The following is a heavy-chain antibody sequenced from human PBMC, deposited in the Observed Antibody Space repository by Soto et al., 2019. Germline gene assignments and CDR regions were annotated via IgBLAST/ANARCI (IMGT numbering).Heavy chain of an antibody. D-gene: IGHD6-6*01. V-gene: IGHV4-39*01. J-gene: IGHJ4*02. CDR3: AIIAARVFDY. CDR2: IYYSGST. CDR1: GGSISSSSYY. Sequence: QLQLQESGPGLVKPSETLSLTCTVSGGSISSSSYYWGWIRQPPGKGLEWIGSIYYSGSTYYNPSLKSRVTISVDTSKNQFSLKRSSVTAADTAVYYCAIIAARVFDYWGQGTLVTVSS.